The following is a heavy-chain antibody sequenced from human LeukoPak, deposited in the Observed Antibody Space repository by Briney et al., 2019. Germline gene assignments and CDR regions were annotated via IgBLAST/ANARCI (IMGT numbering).Heavy chain of an antibody. D-gene: IGHD3-10*01. Sequence: GESLKISCKGSGYSFTSYWIGWVRQMPGKGLEWMGIIYPGDSDTRYSPSFQGQVTISADKSISTAYLQWSSLKASDTAMYYCARLSAPRLIRGPLGLPDYWGQGTLVTVSS. J-gene: IGHJ4*02. CDR3: ARLSAPRLIRGPLGLPDY. CDR1: GYSFTSYW. V-gene: IGHV5-51*01. CDR2: IYPGDSDT.